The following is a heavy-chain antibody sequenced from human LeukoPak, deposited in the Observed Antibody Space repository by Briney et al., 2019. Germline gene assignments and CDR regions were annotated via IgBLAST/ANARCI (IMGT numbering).Heavy chain of an antibody. CDR3: AKERALGIVGDRHLDY. CDR1: GFTFDGYA. CDR2: ISWNSGSI. Sequence: GGSLRLSCAASGFTFDGYAMHWVRQAPGKGLEWVSGISWNSGSIGYADSVKGRFTISRDNAKNSLYLQMNSVRAEDTALYYCAKERALGIVGDRHLDYWGQGTLVTVSS. D-gene: IGHD1-26*01. V-gene: IGHV3-9*01. J-gene: IGHJ4*02.